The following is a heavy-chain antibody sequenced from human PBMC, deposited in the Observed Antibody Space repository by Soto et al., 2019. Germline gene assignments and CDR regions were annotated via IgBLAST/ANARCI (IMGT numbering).Heavy chain of an antibody. D-gene: IGHD3-22*01. CDR1: GFTFSNYA. V-gene: IGHV3-23*01. CDR3: AKDVPASGWLSGY. CDR2: IDSSGGST. Sequence: GGSLRLSCAASGFTFSNYAMSWVRQAPGKGLAWVSTIDSSGGSTYYAGSVKGRFTISRDNSKNTLYLQLTSLRAEDAAVYYCAKDVPASGWLSGYWGQGTLGTVS. J-gene: IGHJ4*02.